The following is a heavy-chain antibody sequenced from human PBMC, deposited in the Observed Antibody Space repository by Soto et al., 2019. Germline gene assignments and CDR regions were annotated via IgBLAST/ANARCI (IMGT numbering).Heavy chain of an antibody. D-gene: IGHD3-10*01. V-gene: IGHV1-2*04. Sequence: GASVKVSCKAFGYGFTANYLHWIRQAPGQGLEWMGWINLKNGGTKYAQKFQGWVTLTRDTSINTAYMELTRLKSDDTAIYYCASGGGSWFFSDYWGQGTLVTVSS. J-gene: IGHJ4*02. CDR1: GYGFTANY. CDR3: ASGGGSWFFSDY. CDR2: INLKNGGT.